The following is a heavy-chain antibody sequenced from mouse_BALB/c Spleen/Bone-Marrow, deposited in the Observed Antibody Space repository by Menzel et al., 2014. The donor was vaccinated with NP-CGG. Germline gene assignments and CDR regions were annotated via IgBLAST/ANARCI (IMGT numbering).Heavy chain of an antibody. CDR1: GYSSTGYT. V-gene: IGHV1-18*01. J-gene: IGHJ4*01. D-gene: IGHD1-1*01. Sequence: VQLQQSGPELVKSGASMKISCKASGYSSTGYTMNWVKQSHGKNLEWIGLINPYTGGTSYNQKFKGKATLTVDKSSSTAYMELLSLTSEDSAFYYCARWDYYGYTMDYWGQGTSVTVSS. CDR3: ARWDYYGYTMDY. CDR2: INPYTGGT.